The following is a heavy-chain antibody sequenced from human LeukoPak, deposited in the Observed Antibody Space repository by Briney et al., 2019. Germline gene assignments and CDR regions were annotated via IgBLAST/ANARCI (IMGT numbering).Heavy chain of an antibody. J-gene: IGHJ3*02. V-gene: IGHV4-4*07. CDR1: GGSISSYY. CDR2: IYTGGST. CDR3: ARTLRVITLIVVVTPLDAFDI. Sequence: SETLSLTCTVSGGSISSYYWSWIRQPAGKGLEWIGRIYTGGSTNYNPSLKSRVTMSVDTSKNQFSLKLSSVTAADTAVYSCARTLRVITLIVVVTPLDAFDIWGQGTMVTVSS. D-gene: IGHD3-22*01.